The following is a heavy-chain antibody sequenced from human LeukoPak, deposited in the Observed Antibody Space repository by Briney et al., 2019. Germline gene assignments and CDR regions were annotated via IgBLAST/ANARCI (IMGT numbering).Heavy chain of an antibody. J-gene: IGHJ3*02. Sequence: GGSLRLSCAASGFTFSNAWMSWVRQAPGKGLEWVSGINWNGGSTGYADSVKGRFTISRDNAKNSLYLQMNSLRAEDTALYYCARVCSCGGDISRAFDIWGQGTMVTVSS. CDR1: GFTFSNAW. V-gene: IGHV3-20*04. CDR2: INWNGGST. CDR3: ARVCSCGGDISRAFDI. D-gene: IGHD2-21*02.